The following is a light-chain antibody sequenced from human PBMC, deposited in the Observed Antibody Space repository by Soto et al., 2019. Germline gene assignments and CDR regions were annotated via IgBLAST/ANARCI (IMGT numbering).Light chain of an antibody. CDR1: QSVSTK. V-gene: IGKV3D-15*01. Sequence: EIVMTQSPATLSVSPGERATLSCMASQSVSTKLAWYQQKPGQAPRLLIYAASTRVTGIPDRFSGSGSGTDFTLTVSRLEPEDFAVYYCQQFGASLTWTFGQGTKGDIK. J-gene: IGKJ1*01. CDR2: AAS. CDR3: QQFGASLTWT.